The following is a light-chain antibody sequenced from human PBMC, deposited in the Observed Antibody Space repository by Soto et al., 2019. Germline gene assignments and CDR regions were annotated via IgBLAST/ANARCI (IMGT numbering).Light chain of an antibody. CDR2: EVT. CDR3: SSYTSSSTPCV. J-gene: IGLJ1*01. V-gene: IGLV2-14*01. CDR1: TSDVGGYNY. Sequence: QSALTQPASVSGSPGQSITISCTGTTSDVGGYNYVSWYQQHPGKAPKLMIYEVTNRPSGVSHRFSGSKSDNTASLTISGLQAEDEADYYCSSYTSSSTPCVFGSGTKLTVL.